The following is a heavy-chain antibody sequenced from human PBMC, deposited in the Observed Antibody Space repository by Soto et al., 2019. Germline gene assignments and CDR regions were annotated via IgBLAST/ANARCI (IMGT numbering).Heavy chain of an antibody. J-gene: IGHJ5*02. CDR1: GFSLRTYG. D-gene: IGHD6-19*01. CDR2: IRYDGTKK. V-gene: IGHV3-33*01. CDR3: ARDVVTAVAGSVNWFDP. Sequence: VPLVESGGGVVQSGRSLTLSCAASGFSLRTYGIHWIRRAPGKGLEWVAFIRYDGTKKFYANSVKGRSTISKDNSNNILYLQMSGLRAEDTAVYYCARDVVTAVAGSVNWFDPWGQGTLVTVSS.